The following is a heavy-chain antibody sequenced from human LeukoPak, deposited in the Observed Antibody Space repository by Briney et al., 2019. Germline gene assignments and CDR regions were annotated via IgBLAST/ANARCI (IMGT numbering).Heavy chain of an antibody. V-gene: IGHV1-2*06. J-gene: IGHJ4*02. D-gene: IGHD2-2*01. CDR3: ARDLIGCGSTTCYFDY. CDR2: INPNSGDT. CDR1: GYTFTGYY. Sequence: ASVKVSCKASGYTFTGYYMHWVRQAPGQGLEWMGRINPNSGDTGYAQKFQGRVTMTRDTSISAAYMELTRLTSDDTAVYYCARDLIGCGSTTCYFDYWGQGTLVTVSS.